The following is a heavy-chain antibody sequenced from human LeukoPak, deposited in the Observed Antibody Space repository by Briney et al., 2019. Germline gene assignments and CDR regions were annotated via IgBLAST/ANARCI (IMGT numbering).Heavy chain of an antibody. CDR1: GFTLSSYA. J-gene: IGHJ6*03. CDR2: ISYDGSNK. V-gene: IGHV3-30*01. D-gene: IGHD6-19*01. Sequence: GGSLRLSCAASGFTLSSYAMHWVRQAPGKGLEWVAVISYDGSNKYYADSVKGRFTISRDNSKNTLYLQMDSLRAEDTAVYYCARGSNAVAGTTYYYYYMDVWGKGTTVTVSS. CDR3: ARGSNAVAGTTYYYYYMDV.